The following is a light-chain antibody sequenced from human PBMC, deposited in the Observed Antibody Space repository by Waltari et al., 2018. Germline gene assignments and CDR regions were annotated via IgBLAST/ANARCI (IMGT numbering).Light chain of an antibody. Sequence: SYELTQPPSVSVSPGQTARITCSGDSLPKQYTLWYQQRPGQAPVLIINKDTERLSGFPERFSGSSSWTTATLTISGVRAEDEADYYCQSTDSTTNYPVIFGGGTKLTVL. CDR3: QSTDSTTNYPVI. J-gene: IGLJ2*01. CDR1: SLPKQY. V-gene: IGLV3-25*03. CDR2: KDT.